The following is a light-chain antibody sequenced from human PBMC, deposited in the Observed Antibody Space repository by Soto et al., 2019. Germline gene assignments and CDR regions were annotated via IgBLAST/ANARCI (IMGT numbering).Light chain of an antibody. V-gene: IGLV2-23*01. CDR1: SSDVGGYNS. CDR3: CSYAGDPYV. J-gene: IGLJ1*01. CDR2: EDN. Sequence: QSALTQPASVSGSPGQSIAISCTGTSSDVGGYNSVSWYQQHPGKVPKLMIYEDNKRPSGVSDRFSGSKSGNTASLTISGLQAEDEAEYYCCSYAGDPYVFGTGTKLTV.